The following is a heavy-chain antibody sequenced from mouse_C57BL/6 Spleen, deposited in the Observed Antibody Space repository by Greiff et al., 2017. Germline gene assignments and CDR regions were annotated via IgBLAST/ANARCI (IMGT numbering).Heavy chain of an antibody. J-gene: IGHJ2*01. CDR3: ARDYYDYPHYYAMDY. CDR1: GYSITSGYY. CDR2: ISYDGSN. D-gene: IGHD2-4*01. Sequence: EVKLQESGPGLVKPSQSLSLTCSVTGYSITSGYYWNWIRQFPGNKLEWMGYISYDGSNNYNPSLKNRISITRDTSKNQFFLKLNSVTTEDTATYYCARDYYDYPHYYAMDYWGQGTTLTVSS. V-gene: IGHV3-6*01.